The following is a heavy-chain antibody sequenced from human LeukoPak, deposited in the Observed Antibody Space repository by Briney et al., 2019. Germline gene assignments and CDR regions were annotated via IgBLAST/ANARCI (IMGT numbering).Heavy chain of an antibody. CDR1: GFTFSDYY. D-gene: IGHD4-17*01. Sequence: KPGGSLRVSCAASGFTFSDYYMSWIRQAPGKGLEWVSYISSSSSYTNYADSVKGRFTISRDNAKNSLYLQMNSLRAEDTAVYYCARDGQYGDRPGDYWGQGTLVTVSS. CDR2: ISSSSSYT. V-gene: IGHV3-11*05. CDR3: ARDGQYGDRPGDY. J-gene: IGHJ4*02.